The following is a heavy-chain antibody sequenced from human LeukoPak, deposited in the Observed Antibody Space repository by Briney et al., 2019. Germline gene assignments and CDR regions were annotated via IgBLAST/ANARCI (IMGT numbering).Heavy chain of an antibody. CDR3: ARGSTGSGFYYSPDY. D-gene: IGHD3-22*01. CDR2: ISGSGVRT. J-gene: IGHJ4*02. Sequence: GGSLRLSCAASGFTFSSYAMSWVRQAPGKGLEWVSTISGSGVRTYYADSVKGRFTTSRDNSKNTLYVQMNSLRGEDTAVYYCARGSTGSGFYYSPDYWGQGTLVAVSS. CDR1: GFTFSSYA. V-gene: IGHV3-23*01.